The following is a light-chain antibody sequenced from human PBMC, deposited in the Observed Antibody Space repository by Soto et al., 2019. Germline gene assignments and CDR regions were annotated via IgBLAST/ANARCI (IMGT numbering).Light chain of an antibody. CDR3: CSYTGIDTGGYV. V-gene: IGLV2-14*03. CDR1: SSDVGAYNF. CDR2: DVS. J-gene: IGLJ1*01. Sequence: QSALTQPASVSGSPGQSVTISCTGTSSDVGAYNFVSWYQQHPGKAPKVMIYDVSNRPSGVSNRFSGSKSGNTASLTISGLQAEDEADYYCCSYTGIDTGGYVFGTGTKVTVL.